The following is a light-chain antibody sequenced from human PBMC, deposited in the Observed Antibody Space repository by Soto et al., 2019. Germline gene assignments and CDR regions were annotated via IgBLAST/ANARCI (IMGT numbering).Light chain of an antibody. Sequence: IQMTQSPSTLSASVGDRVTITCRASQNVKSWLAWYQRKPGKAPKLLIYEASDLESGVPSRFSGSGSGTEVTLTISSLQRDDFASYYCQQYNKSPWTFGQGTKV. J-gene: IGKJ1*01. CDR1: QNVKSW. V-gene: IGKV1-5*03. CDR3: QQYNKSPWT. CDR2: EAS.